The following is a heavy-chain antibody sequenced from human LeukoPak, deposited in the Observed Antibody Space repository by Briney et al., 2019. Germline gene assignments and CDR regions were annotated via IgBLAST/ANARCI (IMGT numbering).Heavy chain of an antibody. CDR2: IYYSGST. CDR3: ARHYLAAAGSSDY. J-gene: IGHJ4*02. CDR1: GYSISSGYY. V-gene: IGHV4-38-2*01. Sequence: PSETLSLTCAVSGYSISSGYYWGWIRQPPGKGLEWIGSIYYSGSTYYNPSLKSRVTISVDTSKNQFSLKLSSVTAADTAVYYCARHYLAAAGSSDYWGQGTLVTVSS. D-gene: IGHD6-13*01.